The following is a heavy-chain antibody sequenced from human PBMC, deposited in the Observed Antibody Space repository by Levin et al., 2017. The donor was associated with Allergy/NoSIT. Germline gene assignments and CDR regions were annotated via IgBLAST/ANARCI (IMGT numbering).Heavy chain of an antibody. V-gene: IGHV1-2*02. CDR2: INPNSGGT. CDR3: ARIGSSSNAWYDY. Sequence: HGESLKISCKASGYTFTDYYMHWARQAPGQGLEWMGWINPNSGGTNYAQKFQGRVTMTRDTSITTAYMELSRLKSDDTAVYYCARIGSSSNAWYDYWGQGTLVTVSS. CDR1: GYTFTDYY. J-gene: IGHJ4*02. D-gene: IGHD6-13*01.